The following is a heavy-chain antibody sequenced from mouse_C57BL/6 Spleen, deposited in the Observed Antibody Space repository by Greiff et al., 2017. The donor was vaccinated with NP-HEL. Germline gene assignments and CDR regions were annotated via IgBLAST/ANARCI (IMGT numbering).Heavy chain of an antibody. J-gene: IGHJ4*01. CDR1: GYAFSSSW. CDR2: IYPGDGDT. V-gene: IGHV1-82*01. CDR3: ARSYYYGSSYYAMDY. D-gene: IGHD1-1*01. Sequence: VQLQQSGPELVKPGASVKISCKASGYAFSSSWMNWVKQRPGQGLEWIGRIYPGDGDTNYNGKFKGKATLTADKSSSTAYMQLSSLTSEDSAVYFCARSYYYGSSYYAMDYWGQGTSVTVSS.